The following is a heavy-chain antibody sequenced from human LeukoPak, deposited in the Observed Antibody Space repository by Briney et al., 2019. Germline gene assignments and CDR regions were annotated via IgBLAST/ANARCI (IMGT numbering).Heavy chain of an antibody. CDR2: IYYTGST. J-gene: IGHJ4*02. D-gene: IGHD5-18*01. Sequence: SETLSLTCTVSGGSITTTSYYWGWVRPPPGKGLEWIGHIYYTGSTNYKPSLKSRVTISVDTSRNQFSLRLSSVTAADTAVYYCARHGKYTYGIDYWGQGTLVIVSS. CDR1: GGSITTTSYY. V-gene: IGHV4-39*01. CDR3: ARHGKYTYGIDY.